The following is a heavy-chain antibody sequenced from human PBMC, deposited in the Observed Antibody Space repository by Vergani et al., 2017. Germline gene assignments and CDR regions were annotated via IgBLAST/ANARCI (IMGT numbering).Heavy chain of an antibody. CDR2: IIPILGIA. CDR1: GGTFSSYT. J-gene: IGHJ3*02. V-gene: IGHV1-69*02. D-gene: IGHD2/OR15-2a*01. Sequence: QVQLVQSGAEVKKPGSSVKVSCKASGGTFSSYTISWVRQAPGQGLEWMGRIIPILGIANYAQKFQGRVTITADKSTSTAYMELSSLRSEDTAVYYCAGTPTSKRDYCDAFDIWGQGTMVTVSS. CDR3: AGTPTSKRDYCDAFDI.